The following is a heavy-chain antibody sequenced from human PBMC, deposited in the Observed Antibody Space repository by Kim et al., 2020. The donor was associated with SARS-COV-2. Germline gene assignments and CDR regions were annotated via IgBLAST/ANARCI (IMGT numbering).Heavy chain of an antibody. Sequence: TCYNPSLKSRVTISVDTSKNQFSLKLSSVTAADTAVYYCATQRFLEYFQHWGQGTLVTVSS. CDR3: ATQRFLEYFQH. V-gene: IGHV4-30-2*05. D-gene: IGHD3-3*01. CDR2: T. J-gene: IGHJ1*01.